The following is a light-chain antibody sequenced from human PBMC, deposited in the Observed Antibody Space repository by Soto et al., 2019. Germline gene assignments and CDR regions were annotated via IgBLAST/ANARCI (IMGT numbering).Light chain of an antibody. CDR2: GAS. CDR3: HQYGTSPRT. Sequence: EIVLTQSPGTLSLSPGERATLSCRASQSVSSIYLAWYQQKPGQAPRLLIYGASSRATGIPDRFSGSGSGTDFTLTISRLEPEDFAVYYCHQYGTSPRTFGQGTKLEIK. J-gene: IGKJ2*01. CDR1: QSVSSIY. V-gene: IGKV3-20*01.